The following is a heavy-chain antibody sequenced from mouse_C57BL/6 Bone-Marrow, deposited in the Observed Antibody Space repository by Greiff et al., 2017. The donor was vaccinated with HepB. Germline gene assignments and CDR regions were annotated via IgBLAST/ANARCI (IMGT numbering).Heavy chain of an antibody. CDR1: GYTFTDYY. Sequence: EVQLQQSGPVLVKPGASVKMSCKASGYTFTDYYMNWVKQSHGKSLEWIGVINPYNGGTSYNQKFKGKATLTVDKSSSTAYMELNSLTSEDSAVYYCARTPLYYSDAMDYWGQGTSVTVSS. CDR3: ARTPLYYSDAMDY. CDR2: INPYNGGT. V-gene: IGHV1-19*01. D-gene: IGHD1-1*01. J-gene: IGHJ4*01.